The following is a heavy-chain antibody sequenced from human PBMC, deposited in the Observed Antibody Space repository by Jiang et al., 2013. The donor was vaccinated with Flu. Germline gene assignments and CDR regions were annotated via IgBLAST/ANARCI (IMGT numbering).Heavy chain of an antibody. Sequence: SGGGVVQPGRSLRLSCAASGFTFSSYAMHWVRQAPGKGLEWVAVISYDGSNKYYADSVKGRFTISRDNSKNTLYLQMNSLRAEDTAVYYCAREGLGYSYGLDYWGQGTLVTVSS. CDR2: ISYDGSNK. D-gene: IGHD5-18*01. J-gene: IGHJ4*02. CDR3: AREGLGYSYGLDY. CDR1: GFTFSSYA. V-gene: IGHV3-30-3*01.